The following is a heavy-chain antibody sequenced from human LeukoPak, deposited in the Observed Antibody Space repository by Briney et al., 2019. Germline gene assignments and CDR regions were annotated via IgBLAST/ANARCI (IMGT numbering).Heavy chain of an antibody. J-gene: IGHJ4*02. CDR3: ARGPDDTGGYYYGLLDY. CDR1: GGSISSSSCY. D-gene: IGHD3-22*01. V-gene: IGHV4-39*07. Sequence: SETLSLTCTVSGGSISSSSCYWGWIRQPPGKGLEWIGSIYYSGSTYYNPSLKSRVTISVDTSKNQFSLKLSSLTAADTAVYYCARGPDDTGGYYYGLLDYWGQGTLVTVSS. CDR2: IYYSGST.